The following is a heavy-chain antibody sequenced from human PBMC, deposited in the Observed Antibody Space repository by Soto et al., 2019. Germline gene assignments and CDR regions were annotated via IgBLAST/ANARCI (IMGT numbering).Heavy chain of an antibody. J-gene: IGHJ5*02. CDR2: IYYSGST. CDR1: GGSISSSSYY. CDR3: ASYAYGSGSYGNWFDP. D-gene: IGHD3-10*01. V-gene: IGHV4-39*01. Sequence: QLQLQESGPGLVKPSETLSLTCTVSGGSISSSSYYWGWIRQPPGKGLEWIGSIYYSGSTYYNPSLKSRVTISVDTSKNQLSLKLSALAAADTAVYYCASYAYGSGSYGNWFDPWGQGTLVTVSS.